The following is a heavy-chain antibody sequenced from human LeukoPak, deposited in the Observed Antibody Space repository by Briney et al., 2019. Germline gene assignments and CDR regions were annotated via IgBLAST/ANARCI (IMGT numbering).Heavy chain of an antibody. CDR1: GFTVSSNY. CDR2: IYSSGVT. V-gene: IGHV3-66*01. J-gene: IGHJ4*02. CDR3: ARLWSNYGNSFDS. D-gene: IGHD4-17*01. Sequence: RALRLSCAASGFTVSSNYLNWVRQAPGKGPEWVAVIYSSGVTYYADSVKGRFTISRDNSKNTVNLQMTSLRAEDTAVYYCARLWSNYGNSFDSWGQGTLVTVAS.